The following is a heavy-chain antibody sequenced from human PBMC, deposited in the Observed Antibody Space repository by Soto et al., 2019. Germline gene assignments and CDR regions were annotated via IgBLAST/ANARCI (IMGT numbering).Heavy chain of an antibody. CDR2: IFPGDSDT. CDR3: ARQGRRYSGSRYYYGMEV. Sequence: GESLKISFNASGFSLNTYWTGWVRQKPGKGLEWMGSIFPGDSDTRYSPSFQGQVIISADRSISTAYLQWRSLKASDTAIYYCARQGRRYSGSRYYYGMEVWGQGXTVTVYS. D-gene: IGHD6-6*01. CDR1: GFSLNTYW. V-gene: IGHV5-51*01. J-gene: IGHJ6*02.